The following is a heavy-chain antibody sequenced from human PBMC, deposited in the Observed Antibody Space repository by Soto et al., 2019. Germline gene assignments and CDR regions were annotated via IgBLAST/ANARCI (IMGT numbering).Heavy chain of an antibody. V-gene: IGHV3-48*02. D-gene: IGHD3-3*01. CDR3: ARDRLQWSYHYGMDV. CDR1: GFTFSSYS. Sequence: GGSLRLSCAASGFTFSSYSMNWVRQAPGKGLEWVPYISSSSSTIYYADSVKGRFTISRDNAKNSLYLQMNSLRDEDTAVYYCARDRLQWSYHYGMDVWGQGTTVTVSS. J-gene: IGHJ6*02. CDR2: ISSSSSTI.